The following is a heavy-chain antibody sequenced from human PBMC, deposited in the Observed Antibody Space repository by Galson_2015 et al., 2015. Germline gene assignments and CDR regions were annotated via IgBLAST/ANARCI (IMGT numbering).Heavy chain of an antibody. J-gene: IGHJ4*02. Sequence: SLRLSCAASGFTFSSYGLHWVRQAPGKGLEWVAVIWYDGSNKYYADSVKGRFTISRDNSKNTLYLQMNSLRAEDTAVYCCARDSSLGELSPLDYWGQGTLVTVSS. CDR3: ARDSSLGELSPLDY. CDR2: IWYDGSNK. CDR1: GFTFSSYG. V-gene: IGHV3-33*01. D-gene: IGHD3-16*02.